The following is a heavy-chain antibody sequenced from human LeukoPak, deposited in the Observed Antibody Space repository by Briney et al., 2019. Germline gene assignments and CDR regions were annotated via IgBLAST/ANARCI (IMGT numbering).Heavy chain of an antibody. J-gene: IGHJ4*02. Sequence: GGSLRLSCAASGFPFSSHVLSWVRQAPGKGLEWIAYINHNGEAIYYPDFVKGRFIISRDNAKNSLFLQMNDLGDEDTAVYYCARDYDWAFDFWGQGTRVTASS. D-gene: IGHD3-9*01. CDR3: ARDYDWAFDF. V-gene: IGHV3-48*02. CDR1: GFPFSSHV. CDR2: INHNGEAI.